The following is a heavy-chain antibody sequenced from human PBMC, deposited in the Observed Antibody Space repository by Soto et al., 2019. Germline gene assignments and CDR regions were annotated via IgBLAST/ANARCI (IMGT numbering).Heavy chain of an antibody. CDR3: ATDDLSRGDSGYFQH. CDR1: GYTFTSYG. D-gene: IGHD2-21*02. J-gene: IGHJ1*01. Sequence: ASVKVSCKASGYTFTSYGISWVRQAPGQGLEWMGWISAYNGKTIYAQKLQGRVTMTKDTSTDTAYMELSSLRSEDTAVYYCATDDLSRGDSGYFQHWGQGTLVTVSS. CDR2: ISAYNGKT. V-gene: IGHV1-18*01.